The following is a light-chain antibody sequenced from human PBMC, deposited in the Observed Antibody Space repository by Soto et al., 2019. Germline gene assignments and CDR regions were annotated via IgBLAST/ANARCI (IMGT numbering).Light chain of an antibody. CDR3: NLYSSRKTRV. CDR1: STDVGGYNY. Sequence: QSALTQPASVSGSPGQSITISCTGTSTDVGGYNYVSWYQQYPGKAPKLMIYEVSNRPSGVSNRFSGSKSGNTASLSISGLPAEEEADYYCNLYSSRKTRVFGTGTKLTVL. CDR2: EVS. J-gene: IGLJ1*01. V-gene: IGLV2-14*01.